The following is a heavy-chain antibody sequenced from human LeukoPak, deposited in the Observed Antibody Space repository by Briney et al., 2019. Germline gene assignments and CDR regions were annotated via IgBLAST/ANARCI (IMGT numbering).Heavy chain of an antibody. Sequence: GESLKISCKGSGYSFTSYWIGWVRQMPGKGLEWMGIIYPGDSDTRNSPSFQGQVTISADKSISTAYLQWSSLKASDTAMYYCARHRVAAAGTNDAFDIWGQGTMVTVSS. CDR3: ARHRVAAAGTNDAFDI. CDR2: IYPGDSDT. CDR1: GYSFTSYW. D-gene: IGHD6-13*01. V-gene: IGHV5-51*01. J-gene: IGHJ3*02.